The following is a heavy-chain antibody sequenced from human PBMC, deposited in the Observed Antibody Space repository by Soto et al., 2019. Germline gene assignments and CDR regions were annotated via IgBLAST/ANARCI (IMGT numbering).Heavy chain of an antibody. V-gene: IGHV1-2*04. CDR2: INPNSGGT. D-gene: IGHD6-25*01. Sequence: ASVKVSCKASGYTFTGYYMHWVRQAPGQGLEWMGWINPNSGGTNYAQKFQGWVTMTRDTSISTAYMELSRLRSDDTAVYYCARVPSISAAEFDYWGQGTLVTVSS. CDR3: ARVPSISAAEFDY. J-gene: IGHJ4*02. CDR1: GYTFTGYY.